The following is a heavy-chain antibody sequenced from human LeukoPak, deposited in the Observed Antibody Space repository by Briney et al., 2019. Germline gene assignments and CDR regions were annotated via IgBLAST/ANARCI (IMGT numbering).Heavy chain of an antibody. J-gene: IGHJ4*02. D-gene: IGHD3-9*01. V-gene: IGHV4-59*08. CDR1: GGSISSYF. Sequence: PSETLSLTCTVSGGSISSYFWSWIRQPPGKGLEWIGYISYGGRTNYNPSLKSRVTISGDTSKNQISLKLSSVTAADTAVYYCARHSLKRFDADFDYWGQGTPVTVSS. CDR2: ISYGGRT. CDR3: ARHSLKRFDADFDY.